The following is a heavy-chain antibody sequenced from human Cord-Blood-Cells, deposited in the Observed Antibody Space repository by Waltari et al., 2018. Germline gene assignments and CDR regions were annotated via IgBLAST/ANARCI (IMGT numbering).Heavy chain of an antibody. CDR1: GFSLSPSGMR. V-gene: IGHV2-70*04. J-gene: IGHJ4*02. CDR3: ARITYSGSYYYFDY. D-gene: IGHD1-26*01. Sequence: QVTLEESGPALVKPTQTLTLTCTFSGFSLSPSGMRVSWIRQPPGKALEWLARIDWDDDKFYSTSLKTRLTISKDTSKNQVVLTMTNMDPVDTATYYCARITYSGSYYYFDYWGQGTLVTVSS. CDR2: IDWDDDK.